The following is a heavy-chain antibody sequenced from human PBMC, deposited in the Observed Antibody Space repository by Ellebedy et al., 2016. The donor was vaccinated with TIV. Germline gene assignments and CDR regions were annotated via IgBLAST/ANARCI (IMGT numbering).Heavy chain of an antibody. CDR2: INQDGSEK. D-gene: IGHD4-17*01. J-gene: IGHJ3*02. Sequence: GESLKISCGSSGFSFRSYWMTWVRQAPGKGLEWVANINQDGSEKYYVDSVKGRFTISRDNAKNSLYLQINSLRADDTAVYYCARDGAYGDYRSPTHAFEIWGQGTMVTVSS. V-gene: IGHV3-7*01. CDR1: GFSFRSYW. CDR3: ARDGAYGDYRSPTHAFEI.